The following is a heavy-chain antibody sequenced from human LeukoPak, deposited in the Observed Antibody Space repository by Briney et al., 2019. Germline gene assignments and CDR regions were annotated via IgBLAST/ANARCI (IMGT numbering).Heavy chain of an antibody. J-gene: IGHJ4*02. Sequence: PGGSLRLSCAGSGFTFSSFAMNWVRQAPGKGLEWVSSISGSTSYIYYADSVRGRFTISRDNAKNSLNLQMNSLRAEDTAVHYCARGSDFVWGSYRPYFDYWGQGTLVTVSS. V-gene: IGHV3-21*01. D-gene: IGHD3-16*02. CDR1: GFTFSSFA. CDR2: ISGSTSYI. CDR3: ARGSDFVWGSYRPYFDY.